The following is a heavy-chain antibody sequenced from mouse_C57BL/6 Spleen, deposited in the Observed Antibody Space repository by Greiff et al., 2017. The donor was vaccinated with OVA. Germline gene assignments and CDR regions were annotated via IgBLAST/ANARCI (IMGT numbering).Heavy chain of an antibody. CDR3: ARRRDYYGSSYGFDV. J-gene: IGHJ1*03. V-gene: IGHV1-78*01. D-gene: IGHD1-1*01. Sequence: QVQLQQSDAELVKPGASVQISCKVSGYTFTDHTIHWMKQRPEQGLEWIGYIYPRDGSTKYNEKFKGKATLTADKSSSTAYMQLNSLTSEDSAVYFCARRRDYYGSSYGFDVWGTGTTVTVSS. CDR1: GYTFTDHT. CDR2: IYPRDGST.